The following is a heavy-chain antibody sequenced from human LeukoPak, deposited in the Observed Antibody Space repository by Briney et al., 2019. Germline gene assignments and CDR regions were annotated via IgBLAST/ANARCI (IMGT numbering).Heavy chain of an antibody. CDR1: GFTFNTYA. D-gene: IGHD1-1*01. V-gene: IGHV3-23*01. CDR2: ISGADTTT. CDR3: AKGHDTRTATLDY. Sequence: GGSLRLPCAASGFTFNTYAMNWVRQAPGKGLEWVSAISGADTTTFYADSVKGRFTISRDNSKNTLYLQMNSLRAEDTAVYYCAKGHDTRTATLDYWGQGTLVTVSS. J-gene: IGHJ4*02.